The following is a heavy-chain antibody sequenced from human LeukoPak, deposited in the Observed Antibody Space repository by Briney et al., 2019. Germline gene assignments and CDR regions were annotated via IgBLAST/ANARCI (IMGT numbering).Heavy chain of an antibody. CDR1: GFTFSIYS. D-gene: IGHD6-6*01. CDR2: ISADSNTI. V-gene: IGHV3-48*02. J-gene: IGHJ6*02. Sequence: GGSLRLSCAASGFTFSIYSMNWVRQAPGEGLEWLSYISADSNTIYYADSVKGRFTISRDNAKTSLYLQMNTLRDEDTAVYYCARWGLASSSAGYYYYGMDVWGQGTTVTVSS. CDR3: ARWGLASSSAGYYYYGMDV.